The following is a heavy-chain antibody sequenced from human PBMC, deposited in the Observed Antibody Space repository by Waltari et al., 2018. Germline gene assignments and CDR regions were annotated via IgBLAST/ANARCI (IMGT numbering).Heavy chain of an antibody. Sequence: EVQLVESGGGLVKPGGSLRLSCAASGFTFSSYSMNWVRQAPGKGLEWVSSISSSSSYIYYADSVKVRFTISRDNAKNSLYLQMNSLRAEDTAVYYCARSARSAAAGTGDYWGQGTLVTVSS. J-gene: IGHJ4*02. CDR3: ARSARSAAAGTGDY. D-gene: IGHD6-13*01. CDR2: ISSSSSYI. CDR1: GFTFSSYS. V-gene: IGHV3-21*01.